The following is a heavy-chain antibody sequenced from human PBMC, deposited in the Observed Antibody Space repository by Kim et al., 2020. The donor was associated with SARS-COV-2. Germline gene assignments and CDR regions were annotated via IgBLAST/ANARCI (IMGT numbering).Heavy chain of an antibody. J-gene: IGHJ6*02. Sequence: GGSLRLSCAASGFTFSSYGMHWVRQAPGKGLEWVAVISYDGSNKYYADSVKGRFTISRDNSKNTLYLQMNSLRAEDTAVYYCARDLARYIHGSGSYYYYYYYGMDVWGQGTTVTVSS. V-gene: IGHV3-33*05. D-gene: IGHD3-10*01. CDR3: ARDLARYIHGSGSYYYYYYYGMDV. CDR2: ISYDGSNK. CDR1: GFTFSSYG.